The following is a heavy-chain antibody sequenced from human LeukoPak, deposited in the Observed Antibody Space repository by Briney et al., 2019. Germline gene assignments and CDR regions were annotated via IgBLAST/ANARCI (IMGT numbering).Heavy chain of an antibody. CDR3: AREEGGYNYPDLYYFDY. CDR2: IYTSGST. CDR1: GGSISSGSYY. J-gene: IGHJ4*02. V-gene: IGHV4-61*02. D-gene: IGHD5-24*01. Sequence: SETLSLTCTVSGGSISSGSYYWRWIRQPAGKGLEWIGRIYTSGSTNYSPSPKSRVTISVDTSKNQFSLKLSSVTAADTAVYYCAREEGGYNYPDLYYFDYWGQGTLVTVSS.